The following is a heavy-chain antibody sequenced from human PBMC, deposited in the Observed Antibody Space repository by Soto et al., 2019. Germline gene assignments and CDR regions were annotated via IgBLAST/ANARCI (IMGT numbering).Heavy chain of an antibody. Sequence: QVQLVESGGGVVQPGRSLRLSCAASGFTFSNYGMHWVRQAPGKGLEWVALIWFDGSDKYYADSVKGRFTLSRDNSKNTVYLQMNSLRAEDTAVYYCARLYCSIPSCYSVGAFDIRGQGTMVTVSS. J-gene: IGHJ3*02. CDR3: ARLYCSIPSCYSVGAFDI. V-gene: IGHV3-33*03. CDR2: IWFDGSDK. CDR1: GFTFSNYG. D-gene: IGHD2-2*01.